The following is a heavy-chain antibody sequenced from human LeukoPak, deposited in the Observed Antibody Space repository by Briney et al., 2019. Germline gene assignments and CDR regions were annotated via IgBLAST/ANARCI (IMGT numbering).Heavy chain of an antibody. J-gene: IGHJ5*02. CDR1: GRSISSYY. V-gene: IGHV4-59*01. CDR2: IYYSGST. D-gene: IGHD2-2*01. Sequence: SETLSLTCTVSGRSISSYYWSWIRQPPAKGLEWIGYIYYSGSTNYNPSLKSRVNIAVDTSKNQFSLKLSSGTAADAALYYCARSGRYCSSTSCYVGRWVGWFDPWGQGTLVTVSS. CDR3: ARSGRYCSSTSCYVGRWVGWFDP.